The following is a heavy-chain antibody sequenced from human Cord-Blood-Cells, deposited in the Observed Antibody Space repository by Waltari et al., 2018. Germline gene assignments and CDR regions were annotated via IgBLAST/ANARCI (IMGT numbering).Heavy chain of an antibody. CDR1: GGSISSSSYY. V-gene: IGHV4-39*01. D-gene: IGHD2-2*01. CDR3: ARHDCSSTSCYWYFDL. J-gene: IGHJ2*01. CDR2: IYYCGST. Sequence: QLQLQESGPGLVKPSETLSLPCTVPGGSISSSSYYWGWIPPPPGKGLEWIGSIYYCGSTYYNPSLKSRVTISVDTSKNQFSLKLSSVTAADTAVYYCARHDCSSTSCYWYFDLWGRGTLVTVSS.